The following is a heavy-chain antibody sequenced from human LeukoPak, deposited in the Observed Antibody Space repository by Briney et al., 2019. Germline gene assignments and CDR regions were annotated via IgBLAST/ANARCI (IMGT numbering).Heavy chain of an antibody. V-gene: IGHV4-59*12. CDR3: VRGSRVYCGGDCYYY. CDR2: IYYSGST. Sequence: SETLSLTCTVSGGSISSYYWSWIRQPPGKGLEWIGYIYYSGSTNYNPSLKTRVTISTDTSKNHFSLNLNSVTAADTGVYYCVRGSRVYCGGDCYYYWGQGTLVTVSS. J-gene: IGHJ4*02. CDR1: GGSISSYY. D-gene: IGHD2-21*02.